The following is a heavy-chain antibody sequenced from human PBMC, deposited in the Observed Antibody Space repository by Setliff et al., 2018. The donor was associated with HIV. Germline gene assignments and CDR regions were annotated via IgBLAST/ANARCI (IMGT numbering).Heavy chain of an antibody. V-gene: IGHV4-61*01. CDR3: ASEAWTSYRSSSGYYYYYMDV. D-gene: IGHD6-6*01. Sequence: PSETLSLTCTVSGDSVSSASYYWSWIRQPPGKGLAWIGYIYYSGTTKYNPYLKSRVTISVDTSKNQFSLKLSSVTAADTAVYYCASEAWTSYRSSSGYYYYYMDVWGKGTTVTVSS. J-gene: IGHJ6*03. CDR1: GDSVSSASYY. CDR2: IYYSGTT.